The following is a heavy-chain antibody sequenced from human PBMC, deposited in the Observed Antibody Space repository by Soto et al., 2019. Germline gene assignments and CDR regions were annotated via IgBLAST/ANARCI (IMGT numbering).Heavy chain of an antibody. CDR1: GFTFSSYG. V-gene: IGHV3-33*01. Sequence: PGGSLRLSCAASGFTFSSYGMHWVRQAPGKGLEWVAVIWYDGSNKYYADSVKGRFTISRDNSKNTLYLQMHSLRAEDTAVYYCARDPSSGWQFDYWGQGTLVTVSS. CDR2: IWYDGSNK. J-gene: IGHJ4*02. CDR3: ARDPSSGWQFDY. D-gene: IGHD6-19*01.